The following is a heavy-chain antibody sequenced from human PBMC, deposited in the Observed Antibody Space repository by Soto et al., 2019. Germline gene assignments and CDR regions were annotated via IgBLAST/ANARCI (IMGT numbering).Heavy chain of an antibody. J-gene: IGHJ5*02. CDR3: ARTFTQVGASSP. CDR2: FYHGGST. D-gene: IGHD1-26*01. Sequence: SETLSLPCHVSGYSISSGYYWGWIRQPPGKGLEWIGHFYHGGSTYYNPSLKSRITISVDTSKNQFSLKLSSVTAADTAVYYCARTFTQVGASSPWGQGLLVTVSS. CDR1: GYSISSGYY. V-gene: IGHV4-38-2*01.